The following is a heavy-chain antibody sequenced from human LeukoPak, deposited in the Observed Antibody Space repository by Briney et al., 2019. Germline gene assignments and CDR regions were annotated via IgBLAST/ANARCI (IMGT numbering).Heavy chain of an antibody. J-gene: IGHJ6*03. CDR1: GYAFTNHY. V-gene: IGHV1-46*01. Sequence: ASVKVSCKASGYAFTNHYMHWVRRAPGQGPEWMGLINHRGDITTSAQRFQDRITMTRDTSTSTGYMELRSLTSEDTAVYYCARGNGSRWPHYHYMDVWGKGTTVIVSS. CDR3: ARGNGSRWPHYHYMDV. D-gene: IGHD6-13*01. CDR2: INHRGDIT.